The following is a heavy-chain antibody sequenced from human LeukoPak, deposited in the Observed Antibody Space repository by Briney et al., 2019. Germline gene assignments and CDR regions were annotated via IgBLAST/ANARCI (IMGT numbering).Heavy chain of an antibody. CDR2: LSDSGTST. Sequence: PGGSLRLSCAASGFTFSSYAMSWVRQAPGKGLMWVSGLSDSGTSTYYADSVKGRFTIYRDNSKNVLYLQMNSLRAEDTAVYYCARDTDYYYMDVWGKGTTVTVSS. CDR3: ARDTDYYYMDV. J-gene: IGHJ6*03. CDR1: GFTFSSYA. V-gene: IGHV3-23*01.